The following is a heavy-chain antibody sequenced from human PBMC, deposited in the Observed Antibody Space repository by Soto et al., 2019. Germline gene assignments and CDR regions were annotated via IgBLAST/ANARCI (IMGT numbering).Heavy chain of an antibody. CDR2: ISAYNGNT. V-gene: IGHV1-18*04. CDR3: ARVNWNLGYYGMDV. CDR1: GYTFTSYG. J-gene: IGHJ6*02. Sequence: ASVKVSCKASGYTFTSYGISWVRQAPGQGLEWMGWISAYNGNTNYAQKLQGRVTMTTDTSTSTAYMELRSLRSDDTAVYYCARVNWNLGYYGMDVWGQGTTVTVSS. D-gene: IGHD1-7*01.